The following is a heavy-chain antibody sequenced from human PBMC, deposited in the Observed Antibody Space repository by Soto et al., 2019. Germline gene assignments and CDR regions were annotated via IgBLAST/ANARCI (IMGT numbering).Heavy chain of an antibody. CDR1: GGTFSSYT. CDR3: ANSDIVVVPAASNDAFDI. D-gene: IGHD2-2*01. J-gene: IGHJ3*02. Sequence: QVQLVQSGAEVKKPGSSVKVSRKASGGTFSSYTISWVRQAPGQGLEWMGRIIPILGIANYAQKFQGRVTITADKSTSTAYMELSSLRSEDTAVYYCANSDIVVVPAASNDAFDIWGQGTMVTVSS. CDR2: IIPILGIA. V-gene: IGHV1-69*02.